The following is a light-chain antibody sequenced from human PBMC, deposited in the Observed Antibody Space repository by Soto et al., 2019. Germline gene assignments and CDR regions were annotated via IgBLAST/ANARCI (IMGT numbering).Light chain of an antibody. V-gene: IGLV2-8*01. CDR3: ISYAGSNFNV. Sequence: QSALTQPPSASGSPGQSVTISCTGTSSDVGGYNFVSWYQQHPGKAPKLIIYDVNKRPSGVPDRFSGSKSGNTASLTVSGLQPDDEADYYCISYAGSNFNVFGIGTKVTVL. J-gene: IGLJ1*01. CDR1: SSDVGGYNF. CDR2: DVN.